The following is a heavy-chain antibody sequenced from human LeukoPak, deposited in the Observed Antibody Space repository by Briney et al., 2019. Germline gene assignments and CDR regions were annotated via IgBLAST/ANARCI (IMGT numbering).Heavy chain of an antibody. J-gene: IGHJ5*02. V-gene: IGHV1-8*03. CDR3: ARGPYNFDWNNWFDP. CDR2: MNPNSGNT. Sequence: ASVKVSCKASGYTFISYDINWVRQVTGQGLEWMGWMNPNSGNTGYAQKFQGRVTITRNTSISTAFMELSSLRSEDTAVYYCARGPYNFDWNNWFDPWGQGSLVTVSS. CDR1: GYTFISYD. D-gene: IGHD3-9*01.